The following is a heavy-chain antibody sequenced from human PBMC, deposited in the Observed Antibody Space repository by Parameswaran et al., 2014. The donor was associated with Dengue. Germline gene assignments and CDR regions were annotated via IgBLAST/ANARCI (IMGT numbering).Heavy chain of an antibody. Sequence: AGGSLRLSCTVSGDSISSNTYYWGWIRQPPGKGLEWIGRIYYSGGTYYSPSLKSRVTISVDTSKNQFSLKLSSVTAADTALYYCARLVYSSGWFADYWGQGTLVTVSS. V-gene: IGHV4-39*01. J-gene: IGHJ4*02. D-gene: IGHD6-19*01. CDR1: GDSISSNTYY. CDR3: ARLVYSSGWFADY. CDR2: IYYSGGT.